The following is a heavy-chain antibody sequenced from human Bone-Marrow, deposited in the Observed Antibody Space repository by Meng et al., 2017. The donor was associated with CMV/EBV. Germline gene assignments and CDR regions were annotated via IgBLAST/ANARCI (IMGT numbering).Heavy chain of an antibody. Sequence: GESLKISCAASGFTFSSYAMHWVRQAPGKGLEWVAVISYDGSNKYYADSVKGRLTISRDNSKNTLYLQMNSLRAEDTAVYYCAREFQLPRAFDYWGQGPLVTVSS. CDR2: ISYDGSNK. V-gene: IGHV3-30*04. CDR1: GFTFSSYA. J-gene: IGHJ4*02. D-gene: IGHD2-2*01. CDR3: AREFQLPRAFDY.